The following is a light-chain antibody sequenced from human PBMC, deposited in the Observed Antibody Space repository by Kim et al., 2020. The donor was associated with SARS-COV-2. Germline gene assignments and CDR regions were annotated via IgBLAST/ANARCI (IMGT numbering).Light chain of an antibody. CDR3: SSYAGSNNLV. J-gene: IGLJ2*01. V-gene: IGLV2-8*01. Sequence: GQSVNISCTGTSSDVVGENYVSRYQQHRGNAPKLMIYEVSKAPPGITDSFSGAKAGNTASLTASGLQAEDEADYYCSSYAGSNNLVFGGGTQLTVL. CDR2: EVS. CDR1: SSDVVGENY.